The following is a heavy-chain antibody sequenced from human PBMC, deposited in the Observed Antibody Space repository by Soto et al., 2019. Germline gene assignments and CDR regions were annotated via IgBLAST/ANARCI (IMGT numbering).Heavy chain of an antibody. J-gene: IGHJ6*02. Sequence: QMQLVQSGPEVRKPGTSVKVSCKASGFTFSSSSVQWVRQARGQRLEWIGWIVVVSGETNYAQKFQERVIITSDMSTTTAYMDLSILRSDDTAVYYCAAERLLYVLVVWGHGSTVTVSS. CDR2: IVVVSGET. CDR3: AAERLLYVLVV. V-gene: IGHV1-58*01. CDR1: GFTFSSSS.